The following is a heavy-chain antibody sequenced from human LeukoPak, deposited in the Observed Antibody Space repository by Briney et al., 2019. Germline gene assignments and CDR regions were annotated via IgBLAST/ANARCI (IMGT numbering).Heavy chain of an antibody. J-gene: IGHJ4*02. CDR2: INIDSIAV. Sequence: PGGSLRLSCAASGFTFSSYSINWVRQAPGKGLEWVSYINIDSIAVNYADSVKGRFTISRDNAKNSLYLQMNSLRAEDTAVYYCSTAKFDNWGQGTLVTVSS. CDR3: STAKFDN. V-gene: IGHV3-48*01. CDR1: GFTFSSYS.